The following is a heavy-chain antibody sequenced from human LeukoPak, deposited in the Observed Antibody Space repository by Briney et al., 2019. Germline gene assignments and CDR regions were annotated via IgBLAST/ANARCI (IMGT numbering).Heavy chain of an antibody. CDR3: ARVRGDYYFDY. D-gene: IGHD4-17*01. V-gene: IGHV3-7*03. CDR1: GFTFSSYW. CDR2: IKQVGSEK. Sequence: PGGSLRLSCAASGFTFSSYWMRWVRQAPGKGLGWVANIKQVGSEKYYVDSVKGRFTISRDNAKNSLYLQMNSLRAEDTAVYNCARVRGDYYFDYWGQGTLVTVSS. J-gene: IGHJ4*02.